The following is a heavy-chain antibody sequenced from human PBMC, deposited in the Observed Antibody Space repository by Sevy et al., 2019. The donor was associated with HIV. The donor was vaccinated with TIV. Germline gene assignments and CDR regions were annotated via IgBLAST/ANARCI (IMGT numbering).Heavy chain of an antibody. CDR3: TTDHRRVGIVVVPFEY. CDR1: GFSFSNAW. D-gene: IGHD2-15*01. Sequence: GGSLKISCAASGFSFSNAWMSWVRQSPGKGLEWVGRIRSKAGGGTTDYATIVKGKFTISRDDSRDILYLQLNSLETEDTAVYYCTTDHRRVGIVVVPFEYWGQGTLVTVSS. J-gene: IGHJ4*02. V-gene: IGHV3-15*01. CDR2: IRSKAGGGTT.